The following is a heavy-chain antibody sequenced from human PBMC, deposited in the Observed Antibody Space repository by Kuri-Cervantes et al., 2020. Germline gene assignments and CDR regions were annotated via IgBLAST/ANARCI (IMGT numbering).Heavy chain of an antibody. V-gene: IGHV3-21*05. Sequence: GGSLRLSCAASGFTFSSYGMHWVRQAPGKGLEWVSYISSSGSYIYYADSVKGRFTISRDNAKNSLYLQMNSLRAEDTAVYYCTTLIAARPRWGQGTLVTVSS. CDR1: GFTFSSYG. J-gene: IGHJ4*02. CDR2: ISSSGSYI. CDR3: TTLIAARPR. D-gene: IGHD6-6*01.